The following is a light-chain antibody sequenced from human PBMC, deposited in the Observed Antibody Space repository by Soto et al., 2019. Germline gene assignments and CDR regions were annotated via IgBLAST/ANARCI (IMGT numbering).Light chain of an antibody. CDR2: EDS. J-gene: IGLJ2*01. CDR1: SGSIASDY. Sequence: NFMLTQPPSVSESPGQTVTISCTRSSGSIASDYVQWYQQRPGSAPINVIFEDSQRPSGVPARLSASIGSSSNSASLTFSRLTDEDADDYYCESVDGKYVVFGGGTKLTVL. V-gene: IGLV6-57*04. CDR3: ESVDGKYVV.